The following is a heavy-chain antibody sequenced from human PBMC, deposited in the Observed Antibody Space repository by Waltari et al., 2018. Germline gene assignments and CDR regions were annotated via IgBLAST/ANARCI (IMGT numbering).Heavy chain of an antibody. CDR1: GGSLSSTNW. CDR3: ARDAIRAALDH. J-gene: IGHJ4*02. Sequence: QVQLQESGPGLVKPSGTLSLTCAVSGGSLSSTNWWSWVRQPPGRGLEWIGEIYHNGSTSYNPSLGRRVTVSVDKSKNQFSLKVTSVTAADTAVYYCARDAIRAALDHWGPGILVTVSS. V-gene: IGHV4-4*02. CDR2: IYHNGST. D-gene: IGHD6-25*01.